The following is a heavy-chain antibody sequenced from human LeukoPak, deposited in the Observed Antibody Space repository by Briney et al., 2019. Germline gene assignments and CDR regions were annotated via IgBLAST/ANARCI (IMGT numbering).Heavy chain of an antibody. CDR3: ARLNSIVVVPAARARSRDAFDI. D-gene: IGHD2-2*01. V-gene: IGHV5-51*01. CDR2: IYPGDSDT. J-gene: IGHJ3*02. Sequence: GESLKISCKGSGYSFTSYWIGWVRQMPGKGLEWMGIIYPGDSDTRYSPSFQGQVTISADKSISTAYLQWSSLKASDTAMYYCARLNSIVVVPAARARSRDAFDIWGQGTMVTVSS. CDR1: GYSFTSYW.